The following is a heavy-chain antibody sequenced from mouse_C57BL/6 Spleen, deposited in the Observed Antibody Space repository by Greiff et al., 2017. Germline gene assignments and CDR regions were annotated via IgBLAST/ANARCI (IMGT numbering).Heavy chain of an antibody. CDR3: ARVYGSPLAY. CDR2: IDPSDSYT. Sequence: QVQLKQPGAELVKPGASVKLSCKASGYTFTSYWMPWVKQRPGQGLEWIGEIDPSDSYTNYNQKFKGKATLTVDTSSSTAYMQLSSLTSEDSAVYYCARVYGSPLAYWGQGTLVTVSA. V-gene: IGHV1-50*01. D-gene: IGHD1-1*01. CDR1: GYTFTSYW. J-gene: IGHJ3*01.